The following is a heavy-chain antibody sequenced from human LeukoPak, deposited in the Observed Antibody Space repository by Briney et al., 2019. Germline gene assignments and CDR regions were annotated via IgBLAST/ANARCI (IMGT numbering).Heavy chain of an antibody. V-gene: IGHV1-69*13. CDR3: ARSATNYDSSGYYYY. Sequence: SVKVSCKASGGTFSSYAISWVRQAPGQGLEWMGGIIPIFGTANYAQKFQGRVTITVDESTSTAYMELSSLRSEDTAVYYCARSATNYDSSGYYYYWGQGTLVTVSS. CDR2: IIPIFGTA. CDR1: GGTFSSYA. D-gene: IGHD3-22*01. J-gene: IGHJ4*02.